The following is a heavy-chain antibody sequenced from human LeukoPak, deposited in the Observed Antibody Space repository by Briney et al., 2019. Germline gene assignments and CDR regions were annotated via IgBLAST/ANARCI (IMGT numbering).Heavy chain of an antibody. V-gene: IGHV1-8*01. CDR3: ARGYYYGSGSYRNWFDP. CDR2: MNPNSGNT. D-gene: IGHD3-10*01. Sequence: ASVKVSCKASGYTFTSYDINWVRQATGQGLEWMGWMNPNSGNTGYAQKFQGRVTMTRNTSISTAYMELSSLRSEDTAVYYCARGYYYGSGSYRNWFDPWGQGTLLTVSS. J-gene: IGHJ5*02. CDR1: GYTFTSYD.